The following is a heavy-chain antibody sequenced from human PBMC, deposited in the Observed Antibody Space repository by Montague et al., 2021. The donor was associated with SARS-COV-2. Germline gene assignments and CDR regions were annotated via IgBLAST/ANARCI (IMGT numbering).Heavy chain of an antibody. J-gene: IGHJ4*02. CDR3: AREPSGYDILTGYYNSGYFDY. D-gene: IGHD3-9*01. CDR1: GFTFSSYS. Sequence: SLRLSCAASGFTFSSYSMNWVRQAPGKGLEWVSSISSSSSYIYYADSVKGRFTISRDNAKNSLYLQMNSLRAEDTAVYYCAREPSGYDILTGYYNSGYFDYWGQGTLVTVSS. CDR2: ISSSSSYI. V-gene: IGHV3-21*01.